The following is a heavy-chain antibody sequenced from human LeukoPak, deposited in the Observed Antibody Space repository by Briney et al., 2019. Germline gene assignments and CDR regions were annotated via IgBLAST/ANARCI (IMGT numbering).Heavy chain of an antibody. J-gene: IGHJ4*02. CDR2: IFYSGST. V-gene: IGHV4-39*07. D-gene: IGHD3-22*01. Sequence: SETLSLTCTVSGGSISTSSYYWGWVRQPPGKGLEWIGNIFYSGSTYYSPSLKSRVTISLDTSRNQFSLKLNSVTAADTAVYYCARDLIGGYYYDSSGKLADYWSQGTLVTVSS. CDR3: ARDLIGGYYYDSSGKLADY. CDR1: GGSISTSSYY.